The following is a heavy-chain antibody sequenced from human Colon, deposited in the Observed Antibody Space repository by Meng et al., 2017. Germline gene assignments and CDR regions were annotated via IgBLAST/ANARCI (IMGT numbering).Heavy chain of an antibody. J-gene: IGHJ4*02. CDR3: ARDHGTGLDH. CDR2: ISSSGKII. CDR1: GFTFRDYY. Sequence: VRVGESGGGLVKPGGSLRLACAASGFTFRDYYMTWIRQAPGKGLEWVSHISSSGKIIDYADSVKGRFTISRDNANNSLYLQMDSLTADDTAVYYCARDHGTGLDHWGQGALVTVSS. V-gene: IGHV3-11*01. D-gene: IGHD1-14*01.